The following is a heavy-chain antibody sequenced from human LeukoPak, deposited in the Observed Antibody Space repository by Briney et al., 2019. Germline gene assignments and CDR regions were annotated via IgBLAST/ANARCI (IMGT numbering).Heavy chain of an antibody. D-gene: IGHD3-22*01. CDR1: GGSISGYY. CDR2: IYYSGST. CDR3: ARDTRYYDNSGYYYFDY. V-gene: IGHV4-59*01. J-gene: IGHJ4*02. Sequence: SETLSLTCTVSGGSISGYYWSWIRQPPGKGLEWIGYIYYSGSTNYNPSLKSRVTISVDTSKHQFSLKLNSVTSADTAVYYCARDTRYYDNSGYYYFDYWGRGTLVTVSS.